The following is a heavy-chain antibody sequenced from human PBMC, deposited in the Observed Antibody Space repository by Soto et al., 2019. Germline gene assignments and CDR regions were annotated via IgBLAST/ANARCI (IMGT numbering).Heavy chain of an antibody. CDR1: GGSISSGVYY. CDR3: AIYDSSGSRGFQH. V-gene: IGHV4-31*03. CDR2: IFYSGST. Sequence: PSETLSLTCTVSGGSISSGVYYWSWIRQHPGNGLEWIGYIFYSGSTYYNPSLKSRVTISVDTSKSQFSLKLSSVTAADTAVYYCAIYDSSGSRGFQHWGQGTLVTVSS. D-gene: IGHD3-22*01. J-gene: IGHJ1*01.